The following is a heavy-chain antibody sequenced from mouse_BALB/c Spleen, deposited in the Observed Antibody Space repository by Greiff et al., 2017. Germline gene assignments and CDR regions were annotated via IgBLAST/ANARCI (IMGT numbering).Heavy chain of an antibody. CDR1: GFTFSSYG. V-gene: IGHV5-6*02. CDR3: ARRRDYYGSSPYWYFDV. J-gene: IGHJ1*01. CDR2: ISSGGSYT. D-gene: IGHD1-1*01. Sequence: EVKVVESGGDLVKPGGSLKLSCAASGFTFSSYGMSWVRQTPDKRLEWVATISSGGSYTYYPDSVKGRFTISRDNAKNTLYLQMSSLKSEDTAMYYCARRRDYYGSSPYWYFDVWGAGTTVTVSS.